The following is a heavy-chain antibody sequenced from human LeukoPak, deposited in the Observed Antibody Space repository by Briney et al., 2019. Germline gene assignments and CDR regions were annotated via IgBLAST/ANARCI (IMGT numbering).Heavy chain of an antibody. D-gene: IGHD3-3*01. J-gene: IGHJ6*03. Sequence: SETLSLTCTVSGGSFSSSSYYWSWLRQPPGQGLDWIGSIYDSGSTYSNPSLKSPVTISVATTQYPFYRKSSSVTAADTAVYYCARTYYDFWSGYRPDCYYMDVWGKGTTVTVSS. CDR2: IYDSGST. CDR1: GGSFSSSSYY. CDR3: ARTYYDFWSGYRPDCYYMDV. V-gene: IGHV4-39*02.